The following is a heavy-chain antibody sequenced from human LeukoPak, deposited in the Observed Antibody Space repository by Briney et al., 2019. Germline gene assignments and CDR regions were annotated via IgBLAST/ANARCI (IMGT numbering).Heavy chain of an antibody. CDR3: ARALGGAIAAAGPFMDV. CDR1: GYTFTSYG. Sequence: ASVKVSCKASGYTFTSYGISWVRQAPGQGLEWMGWINAYNGNTNYAQKLQGRVTMTTDTSTSTAYMELRSLRSDDTAVYYCARALGGAIAAAGPFMDVWGQGTTVTVSS. CDR2: INAYNGNT. D-gene: IGHD6-13*01. J-gene: IGHJ6*02. V-gene: IGHV1-18*01.